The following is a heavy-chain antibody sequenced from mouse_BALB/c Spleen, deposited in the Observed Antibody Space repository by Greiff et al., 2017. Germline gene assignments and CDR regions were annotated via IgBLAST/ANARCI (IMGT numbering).Heavy chain of an antibody. D-gene: IGHD2-1*01. CDR1: GFTFSSYT. CDR2: ISSGGSYT. Sequence: EVMLVESGGGLVKPGGSLKLSCAASGFTFSSYTMSWVRQTPEKRLEWVATISSGGSYTYSPDSVKGRFTISRDNAKNTLYLQMSSLKSEDTAMYYCTRDQGNSYAMDYWGQGTSVTVSS. J-gene: IGHJ4*01. CDR3: TRDQGNSYAMDY. V-gene: IGHV5-6-4*01.